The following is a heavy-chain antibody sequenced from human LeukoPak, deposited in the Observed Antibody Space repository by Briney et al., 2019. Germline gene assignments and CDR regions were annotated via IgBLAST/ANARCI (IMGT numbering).Heavy chain of an antibody. V-gene: IGHV3-23*01. CDR1: GFTFGSYA. Sequence: GGSLRLSCEASGFTFGSYAMYWVRLAPVKGLEWVAGIFGSGGSAHYADSAKGRFTISRDNSKNTVYLQINSLRAEDTAVYYCGKTTTGYSSGQKPAWPVDYWGQGTLVTVSS. J-gene: IGHJ4*02. CDR3: GKTTTGYSSGQKPAWPVDY. CDR2: IFGSGGSA. D-gene: IGHD6-19*01.